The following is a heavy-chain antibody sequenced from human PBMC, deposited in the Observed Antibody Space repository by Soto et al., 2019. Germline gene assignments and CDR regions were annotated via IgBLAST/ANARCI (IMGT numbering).Heavy chain of an antibody. Sequence: GGSLRLSCAASGLIFSNYKMHWVRQAPGKGVVWVSRINTDGSITDYADSVKGRFTVSRDNAKNTMYLQMNSLTADDTAVYYCARDTNGLHYWGQGTLVTGSS. CDR2: INTDGSIT. D-gene: IGHD2-8*01. J-gene: IGHJ4*02. V-gene: IGHV3-74*01. CDR3: ARDTNGLHY. CDR1: GLIFSNYK.